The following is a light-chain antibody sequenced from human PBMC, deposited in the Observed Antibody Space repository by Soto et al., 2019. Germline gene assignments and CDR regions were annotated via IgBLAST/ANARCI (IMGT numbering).Light chain of an antibody. CDR2: GAS. Sequence: EIVLTQSPVTLSLSPGERATLSCRASQSVSNNYLAWYQQKPGQAPRLLIYGASNRATGIPDRFSGSGSGTDFTLTISSLEPEDFAVYYCQQRSNWPPEITFGQGTRLEIK. CDR1: QSVSNNY. V-gene: IGKV3D-20*02. CDR3: QQRSNWPPEIT. J-gene: IGKJ5*01.